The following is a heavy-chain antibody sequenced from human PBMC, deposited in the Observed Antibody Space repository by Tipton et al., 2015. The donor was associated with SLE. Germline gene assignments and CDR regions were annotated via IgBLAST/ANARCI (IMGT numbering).Heavy chain of an antibody. J-gene: IGHJ4*02. D-gene: IGHD1-26*01. CDR3: ARGTGAPDY. CDR1: DGSFSDYF. Sequence: GLVKPSETLSLTCAVYDGSFSDYFWSWIRQSPDMGLEWIGIISHSGSTKYNPSLKSRVTISVDTSKNQFSLKLSSVTAADTAVYYCARGTGAPDYWGQGTLVTVSS. V-gene: IGHV4-34*01. CDR2: ISHSGST.